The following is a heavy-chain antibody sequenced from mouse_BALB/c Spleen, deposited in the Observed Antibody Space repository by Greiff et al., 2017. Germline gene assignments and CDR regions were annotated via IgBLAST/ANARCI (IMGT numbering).Heavy chain of an antibody. CDR1: GYTFTSYD. J-gene: IGHJ1*01. D-gene: IGHD1-1*01. CDR3: ARYYYGSSYGHFDV. Sequence: VKVVESGPELVKPGALVKISCKASGYTFTSYDINWVKQRPGQGLEWIGWIYPGDGSTKYNEKFKGKATLTADKSSSTAYMQLSSLTSENSAVYFCARYYYGSSYGHFDVWGAGTTVTVSS. CDR2: IYPGDGST. V-gene: IGHV1S56*01.